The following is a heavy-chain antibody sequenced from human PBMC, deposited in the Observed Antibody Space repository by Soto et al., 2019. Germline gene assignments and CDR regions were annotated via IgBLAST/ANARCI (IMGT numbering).Heavy chain of an antibody. D-gene: IGHD2-15*01. V-gene: IGHV4-4*02. Sequence: QVQLQESGPGLVKPSGTLSLTCAVSGASISSTNWWSWVRQAPGEGPEWIGEIYHSGAINYNPSLKSRVIISMDTSKNQLSLGLDSVTAADTAVYFCARHIAVPTTRGFDYWGQGTLVTVSS. J-gene: IGHJ4*02. CDR3: ARHIAVPTTRGFDY. CDR2: IYHSGAI. CDR1: GASISSTNW.